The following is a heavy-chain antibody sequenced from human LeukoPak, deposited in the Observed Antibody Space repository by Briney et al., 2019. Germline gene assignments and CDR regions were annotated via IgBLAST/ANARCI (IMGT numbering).Heavy chain of an antibody. CDR1: GYTFTGYY. J-gene: IGHJ4*02. V-gene: IGHV1-2*02. CDR3: ARVRYFDWLFPSFDY. D-gene: IGHD3-9*01. CDR2: INPNSGGT. Sequence: ASVKVSCKASGYTFTGYYMHWVRQAPGQGLEWMRWINPNSGGTNYAQKFQGRVTMTRDTSISTAYMELSRLRSDDTAVYYCARVRYFDWLFPSFDYWGQGTLVTVSS.